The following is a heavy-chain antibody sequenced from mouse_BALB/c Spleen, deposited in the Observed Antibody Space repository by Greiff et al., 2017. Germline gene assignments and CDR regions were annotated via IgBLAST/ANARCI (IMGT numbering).Heavy chain of an antibody. CDR2: ISDGGSYT. D-gene: IGHD1-1*01. J-gene: IGHJ4*01. CDR1: GFTFSDYY. Sequence: EVKLVESGGGLVKPGGSLKLSCAASGFTFSDYYMYWVRQTPEKRLEWVATISDGGSYTYYPDSVKGRFTISRDNAKNNLYLQMSSLKSEDTAMYYCAREGYYGPYAMDYWGQGTSVTVSS. V-gene: IGHV5-4*02. CDR3: AREGYYGPYAMDY.